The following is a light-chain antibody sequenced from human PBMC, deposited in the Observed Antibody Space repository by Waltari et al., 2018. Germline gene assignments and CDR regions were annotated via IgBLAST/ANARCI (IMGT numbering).Light chain of an antibody. CDR1: QSVLYSFNNKNY. V-gene: IGKV4-1*01. CDR3: QQYYTTPPT. J-gene: IGKJ5*01. Sequence: DIVMTQSPDSLAVSLGERATINCKSSQSVLYSFNNKNYLPWYQQKPGQPPKLFIYWASSRESSVPDRFSGSGSGTDFTLTISSLQAEDVAVYYCQQYYTTPPTFGQGTRLEIK. CDR2: WAS.